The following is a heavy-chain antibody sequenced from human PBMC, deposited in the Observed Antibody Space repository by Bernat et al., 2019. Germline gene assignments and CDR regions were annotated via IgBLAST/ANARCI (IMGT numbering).Heavy chain of an antibody. V-gene: IGHV3-30*18. D-gene: IGHD1-1*01. J-gene: IGHJ4*02. CDR1: GFTFSSYG. Sequence: QVQLVESGGGVVQPGRSLRLSCAASGFTFSSYGMHWVRQAPGKGLEWVAVISYDGSNKYYADSVKGRFTISRDNSKNTLYLQMNSLRAEDTAVYYCAKDWMERLPYEYWGQGTLVNVSS. CDR3: AKDWMERLPYEY. CDR2: ISYDGSNK.